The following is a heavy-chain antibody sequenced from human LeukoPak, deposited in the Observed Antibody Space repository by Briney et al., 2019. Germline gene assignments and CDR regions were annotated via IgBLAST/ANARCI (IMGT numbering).Heavy chain of an antibody. CDR1: GFTLSSYW. Sequence: GGSLRLSCAASGFTLSSYWMSWVRQAPGKGLEWVANIKQDGSEKYYVDSVKGRFTISRDNAKNSLFLQMNSLRADDTAIYYCARDGARHINIAVPGGDYWGQGTLVTVSS. V-gene: IGHV3-7*01. CDR2: IKQDGSEK. D-gene: IGHD6-19*01. J-gene: IGHJ4*02. CDR3: ARDGARHINIAVPGGDY.